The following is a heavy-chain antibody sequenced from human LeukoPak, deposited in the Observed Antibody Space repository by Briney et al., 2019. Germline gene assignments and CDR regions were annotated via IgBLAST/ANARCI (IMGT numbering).Heavy chain of an antibody. CDR3: AELGITMIGGV. D-gene: IGHD3-10*02. J-gene: IGHJ6*03. CDR2: ISSSGSTI. Sequence: GGSLRLSCATSGFTYNSCAMSWLPHAPGKGLEGVLYISSSGSTIYYADSVKGRFTISRDNAKNSLYLKMHSLSAEDAAVYYCAELGITMIGGVWGKGTTVTIS. CDR1: GFTYNSCA. V-gene: IGHV3-48*03.